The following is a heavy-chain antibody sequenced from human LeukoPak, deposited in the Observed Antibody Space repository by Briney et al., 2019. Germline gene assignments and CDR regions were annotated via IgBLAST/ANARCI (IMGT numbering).Heavy chain of an antibody. D-gene: IGHD3-3*01. CDR2: INHSGST. V-gene: IGHV4-34*01. CDR3: ARGRFWSGLLDY. CDR1: GGSFSTYY. J-gene: IGHJ4*02. Sequence: PSETLSLTCAVYGGSFSTYYWSWIRQPPGKGLEWIGEINHSGSTNYNPSLKSRVTISVDTSKNQFSLKLSSVTAADTAVYYCARGRFWSGLLDYWGQGTLVTVSS.